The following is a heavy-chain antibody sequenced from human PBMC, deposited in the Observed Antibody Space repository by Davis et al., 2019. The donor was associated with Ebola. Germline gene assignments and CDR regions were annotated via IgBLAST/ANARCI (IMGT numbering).Heavy chain of an antibody. Sequence: GGSLRLSCAASGFTFSSYSMNWVRQAPGKGLEWVSSISSSSSYIYYADSVKGRFTISRDNAKNSLYLQMNSLRAEDTAVYYCARVSKPAGTGVWAYYFDYWGQGTLVTVSS. V-gene: IGHV3-21*01. J-gene: IGHJ4*02. CDR2: ISSSSSYI. D-gene: IGHD6-13*01. CDR1: GFTFSSYS. CDR3: ARVSKPAGTGVWAYYFDY.